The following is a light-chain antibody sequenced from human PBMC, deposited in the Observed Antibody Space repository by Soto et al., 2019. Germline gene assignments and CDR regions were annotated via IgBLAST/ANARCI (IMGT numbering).Light chain of an antibody. CDR2: EAT. CDR1: SSDVGSCKL. Sequence: QSVLTQPASMSGSPGQSITISFTGTSSDVGSCKLVSWFHQHPDKAPKVRIFEATQRPSGVSHRFSGSRSGNTASLTISGLQAEDEADYYCCSYAGGGTSRVFGTGTKVTVL. J-gene: IGLJ1*01. V-gene: IGLV2-23*01. CDR3: CSYAGGGTSRV.